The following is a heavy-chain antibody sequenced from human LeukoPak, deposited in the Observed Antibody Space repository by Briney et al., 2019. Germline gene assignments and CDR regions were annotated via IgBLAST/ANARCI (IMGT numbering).Heavy chain of an antibody. CDR2: ISDSGGIT. J-gene: IGHJ4*01. Sequence: PGGSLRLSCAASGFTFSNYAMSWVRQAPGKGLEWLSAISDSGGITYYADSVKGRFTISRDNSKNTLYLQMNSLRAEDTAGYYCAKSLGSVVVTANDYWGHGTLVTVSS. D-gene: IGHD2-21*02. CDR1: GFTFSNYA. V-gene: IGHV3-23*01. CDR3: AKSLGSVVVTANDY.